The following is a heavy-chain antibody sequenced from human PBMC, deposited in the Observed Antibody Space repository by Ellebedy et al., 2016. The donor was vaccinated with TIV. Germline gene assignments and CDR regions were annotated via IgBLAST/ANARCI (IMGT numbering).Heavy chain of an antibody. D-gene: IGHD3-10*01. Sequence: GESLKISCKGSGYSFPTYWIGWVRQMPGKGLEWMGIISPGDSDTRYSPSFQGQVTISADQSITTAYLQWSSLKASDTAMYYCARVWYGSGFYYGYFDYWGQGTLVTVSS. CDR3: ARVWYGSGFYYGYFDY. V-gene: IGHV5-51*01. CDR2: ISPGDSDT. CDR1: GYSFPTYW. J-gene: IGHJ4*02.